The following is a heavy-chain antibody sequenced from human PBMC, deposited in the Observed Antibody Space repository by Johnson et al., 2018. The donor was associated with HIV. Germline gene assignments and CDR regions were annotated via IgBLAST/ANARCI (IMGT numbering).Heavy chain of an antibody. Sequence: QVQLVESGGGVVQPGRSLRLSCAASGFTFSSYAMHWVRQAPGKGLEWGAVISYDGSNKYYAESVKGRFTISRDNSKNTLYLKMNSLRAEDTAVYYCARDDGGGGDAFDIWGQGTMVTVSS. D-gene: IGHD2-15*01. CDR3: ARDDGGGGDAFDI. CDR1: GFTFSSYA. V-gene: IGHV3-30*04. CDR2: ISYDGSNK. J-gene: IGHJ3*02.